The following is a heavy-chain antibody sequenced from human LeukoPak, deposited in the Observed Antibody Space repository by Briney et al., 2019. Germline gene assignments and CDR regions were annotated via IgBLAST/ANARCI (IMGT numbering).Heavy chain of an antibody. CDR1: GFSFTGYT. V-gene: IGHV3-21*06. CDR3: TRDPQPGSYYPWYFAY. Sequence: GGSLRLSCAASGFSFTGYTMNWVRQAPGKGLEWVSSISGGSTSINYADSVKCRFTISRDNANNSLYLQMSSLRAEDTAVYYCTRDPQPGSYYPWYFAYWGQGTRVTVSS. D-gene: IGHD3-10*01. J-gene: IGHJ4*02. CDR2: ISGGSTSI.